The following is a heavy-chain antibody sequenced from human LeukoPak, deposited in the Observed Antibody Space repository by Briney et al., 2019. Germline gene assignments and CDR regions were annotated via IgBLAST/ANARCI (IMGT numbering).Heavy chain of an antibody. D-gene: IGHD6-19*01. Sequence: PSETLSLTCTVSGYSISSGYYWGWIRQPPGKGLEWTGSIYHSGSTYYNPSLKSRVTISVDTSKNQFSLKLSSVTAADTAVYYCARGIAVAGPSSGFDPWGQGTLVTVSS. J-gene: IGHJ5*02. V-gene: IGHV4-38-2*02. CDR1: GYSISSGYY. CDR3: ARGIAVAGPSSGFDP. CDR2: IYHSGST.